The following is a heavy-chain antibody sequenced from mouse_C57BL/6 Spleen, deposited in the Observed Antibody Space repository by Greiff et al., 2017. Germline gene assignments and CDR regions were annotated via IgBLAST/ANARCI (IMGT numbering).Heavy chain of an antibody. D-gene: IGHD1-1*01. CDR1: GFTFSDYG. CDR3: ARQGTVVATDWYFDV. J-gene: IGHJ1*03. CDR2: ISNLAYSI. Sequence: EVHLVESGGGLVQPGGSLKLSCAASGFTFSDYGMAWVRQAPRKGPEWVAFISNLAYSIYYADTVTGRFTISRENAKKTLYLEMSSLRSEDTAMYYCARQGTVVATDWYFDVWGTGTTVTVSS. V-gene: IGHV5-15*01.